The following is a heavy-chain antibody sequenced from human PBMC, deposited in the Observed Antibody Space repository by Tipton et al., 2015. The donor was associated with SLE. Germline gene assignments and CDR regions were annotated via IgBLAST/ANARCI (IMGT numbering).Heavy chain of an antibody. CDR1: GGSFSGFY. Sequence: TLSLTCAVYGGSFSGFYWSWIRQSPGKGLEWIGEINHSGSTNDNPSLKSRVTISVDTSKNHFSLTLSSVTAADMAIYYCARRGIYGSGSYYPPFDYWGQGTLVIASS. J-gene: IGHJ4*02. V-gene: IGHV4-34*01. CDR2: INHSGST. D-gene: IGHD3-10*01. CDR3: ARRGIYGSGSYYPPFDY.